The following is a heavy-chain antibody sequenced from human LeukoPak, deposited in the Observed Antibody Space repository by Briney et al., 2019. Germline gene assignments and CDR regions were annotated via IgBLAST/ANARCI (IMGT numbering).Heavy chain of an antibody. CDR3: ARAGDSGNLA. D-gene: IGHD1-26*01. CDR2: INPNSGGT. J-gene: IGHJ5*02. Sequence: ASVKVSCKTSGYTFTGYYIHWVRQAPGQGLEWMGWINPNSGGTDYAQDFHGRVTMTRDTSISTAYMELSRLRSDDTAVYYCARAGDSGNLAWGQGTLVTVSS. CDR1: GYTFTGYY. V-gene: IGHV1-2*02.